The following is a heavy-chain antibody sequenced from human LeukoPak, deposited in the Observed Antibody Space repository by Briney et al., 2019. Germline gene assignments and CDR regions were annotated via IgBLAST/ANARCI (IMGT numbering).Heavy chain of an antibody. CDR2: ISSSGSTI. CDR3: ARDPYTGSYYASFDI. CDR1: GFTFSSYE. Sequence: GGSLRLSCAASGFTFSSYEMNWVRQAPGKGLEWVSYISSSGSTIYYADSVKGRFTISRDNAKNSLYLQMNSLRAEDTAVYYCARDPYTGSYYASFDIWGQGTMVTVSS. D-gene: IGHD1-26*01. J-gene: IGHJ3*02. V-gene: IGHV3-48*03.